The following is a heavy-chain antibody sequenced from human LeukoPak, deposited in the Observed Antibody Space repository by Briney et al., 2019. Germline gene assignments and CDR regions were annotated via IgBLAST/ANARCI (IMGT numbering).Heavy chain of an antibody. CDR1: GYTFTNYY. CDR3: ARSARYGSGSYVQRNNWFDP. V-gene: IGHV1-46*01. J-gene: IGHJ5*02. CDR2: INPSGGST. D-gene: IGHD3-10*01. Sequence: ASVKVSCKASGYTFTNYYMHWVRQAPGQGLEWMGIINPSGGSTSYAQKFQGRVTMTRDTSTSTVYMELSSLRSEDTAVYYCARSARYGSGSYVQRNNWFDPWGQGTLVTVSS.